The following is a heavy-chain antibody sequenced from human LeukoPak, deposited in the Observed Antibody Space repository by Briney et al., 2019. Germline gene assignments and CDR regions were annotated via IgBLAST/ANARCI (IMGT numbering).Heavy chain of an antibody. CDR2: IYSGGST. CDR3: AILTGSQNDY. CDR1: GFTVSSNY. D-gene: IGHD3-9*01. Sequence: GGSLRLSSAASGFTVSSNYMSWVRQAPGKGLEWVSVIYSGGSTYYADSVKGRFTISRDNSKNTLYLQMNSLRAEDTAVYYCAILTGSQNDYWGQGTLVTVSS. J-gene: IGHJ4*02. V-gene: IGHV3-53*01.